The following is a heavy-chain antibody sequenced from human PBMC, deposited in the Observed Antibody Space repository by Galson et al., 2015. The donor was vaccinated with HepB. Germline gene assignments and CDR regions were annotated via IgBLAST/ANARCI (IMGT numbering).Heavy chain of an antibody. D-gene: IGHD1-26*01. Sequence: SLRLSCAASGFTFSSYAMHWVRQAPGKGLEWVAVISYDGSNKYYADSAKGRFTISRDNSKNTLYLQMNSLRAEDTAVYYCARDIPGSAGFDYWGQGTLVTVSS. J-gene: IGHJ4*02. CDR3: ARDIPGSAGFDY. CDR1: GFTFSSYA. V-gene: IGHV3-30-3*01. CDR2: ISYDGSNK.